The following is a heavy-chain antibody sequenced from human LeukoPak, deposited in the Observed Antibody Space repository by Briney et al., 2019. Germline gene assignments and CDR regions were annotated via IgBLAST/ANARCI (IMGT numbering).Heavy chain of an antibody. D-gene: IGHD1-26*01. V-gene: IGHV3-23*01. Sequence: GGSLRLSCAASGFTFSSYAMSWVRQAPGKGLEWVSAISGSGGSTYYADSVKGRFTIFRDNSKNTLYLQMNSLRAEDTAVYYCAKDSGSYYGLDYWGQGTLVTVSS. J-gene: IGHJ4*02. CDR2: ISGSGGST. CDR3: AKDSGSYYGLDY. CDR1: GFTFSSYA.